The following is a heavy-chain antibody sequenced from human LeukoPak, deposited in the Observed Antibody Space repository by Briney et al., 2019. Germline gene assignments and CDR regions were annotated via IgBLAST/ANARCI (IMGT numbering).Heavy chain of an antibody. J-gene: IGHJ4*02. D-gene: IGHD6-19*01. CDR3: VRALSNGWLFDY. CDR2: INYSGNT. Sequence: PSETLSLTCTVSGGSISSYYWSWIRQPPGMGLEWIGYINYSGNTNYNSSLKSRVTISVDMSKNQFSLKLSSVTAADTAVYYCVRALSNGWLFDYWGQGALVTVSS. CDR1: GGSISSYY. V-gene: IGHV4-59*01.